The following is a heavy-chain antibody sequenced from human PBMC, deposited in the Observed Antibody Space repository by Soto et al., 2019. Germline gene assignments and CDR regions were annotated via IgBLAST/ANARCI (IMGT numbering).Heavy chain of an antibody. CDR3: ARPANTVADHFDL. Sequence: PGESLKISCQVSGYTFTIYWIGWVRQMPGKGLEWMGIIYPSDSDTRYSPSFHGQVTISADQSSNTAYLQWDSLKASDTAIYYCARPANTVADHFDLWGQGTPVTVSS. D-gene: IGHD4-17*01. J-gene: IGHJ4*02. CDR2: IYPSDSDT. CDR1: GYTFTIYW. V-gene: IGHV5-51*01.